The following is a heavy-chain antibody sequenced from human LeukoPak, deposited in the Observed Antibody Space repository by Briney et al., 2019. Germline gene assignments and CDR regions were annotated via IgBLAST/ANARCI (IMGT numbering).Heavy chain of an antibody. CDR3: AREALTNSRLPYGMDV. D-gene: IGHD1-14*01. J-gene: IGHJ6*02. V-gene: IGHV3-NL1*01. CDR2: FYSDGSI. CDR1: GFTFSSYG. Sequence: GGSLRLSCAASGFTFSSYGMHWVRQAPGKGLEWVSVFYSDGSIYVADSVKGRFTISKDTSKNTVYLQMNSLRVEDTAVYYCAREALTNSRLPYGMDVWGQGTTVTVSS.